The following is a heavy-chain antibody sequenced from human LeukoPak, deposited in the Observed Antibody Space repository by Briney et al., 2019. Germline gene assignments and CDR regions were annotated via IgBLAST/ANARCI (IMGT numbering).Heavy chain of an antibody. V-gene: IGHV4-39*07. J-gene: IGHJ6*02. D-gene: IGHD2-2*01. CDR1: GGSISSSSHY. CDR2: IYYSGST. CDR3: AGRGYCSSTSCPTYYYYGMDV. Sequence: SETLSLTCTVSGGSISSSSHYWGWIRQPPGKGLEWIGSIYYSGSTYYNPSLKSRVTISVDTSKNQFSLKLSSVTAADTAVYYCAGRGYCSSTSCPTYYYYGMDVWGQGTTVTVSS.